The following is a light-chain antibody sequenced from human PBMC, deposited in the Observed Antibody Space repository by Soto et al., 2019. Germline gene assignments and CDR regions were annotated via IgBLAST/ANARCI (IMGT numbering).Light chain of an antibody. CDR2: AAS. CDR1: QGITSW. J-gene: IGKJ4*01. CDR3: EQTSCFPLT. V-gene: IGKV1-12*01. Sequence: DIQLTQSPSSVSASVGDIVTITCRAIQGITSWLSWYQQKPGRAPKLLIYAASSLQSRVPSRFSRSGSGTDFPVSISSLPPEDFETEYWEQTSCFPLTFGGGTKVEIK.